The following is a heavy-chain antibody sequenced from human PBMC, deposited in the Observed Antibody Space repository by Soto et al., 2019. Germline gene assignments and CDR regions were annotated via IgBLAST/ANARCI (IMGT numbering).Heavy chain of an antibody. CDR2: INPSGGST. CDR3: ARRSPMITFGGVIVYDAFDI. Sequence: ASVKVSCKASGYTFTSYYMHWVRQAPGQVLEWMGIINPSGGSTSYAQKFQGRVTMTRDTSTSTVYMELSSLRSEDTAVYYCARRSPMITFGGVIVYDAFDIWGQGTMVTVSS. J-gene: IGHJ3*02. V-gene: IGHV1-46*03. D-gene: IGHD3-16*02. CDR1: GYTFTSYY.